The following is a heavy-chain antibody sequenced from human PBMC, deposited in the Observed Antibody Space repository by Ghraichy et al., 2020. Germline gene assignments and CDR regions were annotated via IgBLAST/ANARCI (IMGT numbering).Heavy chain of an antibody. CDR2: MFFSGSP. V-gene: IGHV4-59*08. CDR3: ARLTGTNLNRFDS. Sequence: SQTLSLTCSVSGGSINNYYWTWIRQSPGKGLEWVGYMFFSGSPNYNPYLKSRVTISIDTPKNQFSLKLTSVTAADTAVYYCARLTGTNLNRFDSWGQGTLVTVSS. J-gene: IGHJ5*01. CDR1: GGSINNYY. D-gene: IGHD1-20*01.